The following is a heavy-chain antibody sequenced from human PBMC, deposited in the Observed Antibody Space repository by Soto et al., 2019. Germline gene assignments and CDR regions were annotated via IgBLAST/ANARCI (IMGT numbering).Heavy chain of an antibody. CDR1: VFSFSDYV. CDR3: ARDPFWSQFSSTSCFDY. Sequence: PGWSLRLSCTASVFSFSDYVMHWVRQPPGKGLEWVAVISYDGSNKYYADSVKGRFTISRDNSKNTLYLQMNSLRAEDTAVYYCARDPFWSQFSSTSCFDYWGQGTLVTVSS. CDR2: ISYDGSNK. D-gene: IGHD2-2*01. J-gene: IGHJ4*02. V-gene: IGHV3-30*19.